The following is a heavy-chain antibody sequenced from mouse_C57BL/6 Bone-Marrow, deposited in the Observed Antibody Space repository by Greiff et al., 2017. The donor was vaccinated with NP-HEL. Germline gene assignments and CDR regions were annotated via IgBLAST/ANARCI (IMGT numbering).Heavy chain of an antibody. CDR2: IDPENGDT. J-gene: IGHJ2*01. Sequence: VQLQQSGAELVRPGASVKLSCTASGFNIKDDYMHWVKQRPEQGLEWIGWIDPENGDTEYASKFQGKATITAHTSSNTAYLQLSSLTSEDTAVYYCTTRSGYFDYWGQGTTLTVSS. CDR1: GFNIKDDY. V-gene: IGHV14-4*01. D-gene: IGHD3-2*02. CDR3: TTRSGYFDY.